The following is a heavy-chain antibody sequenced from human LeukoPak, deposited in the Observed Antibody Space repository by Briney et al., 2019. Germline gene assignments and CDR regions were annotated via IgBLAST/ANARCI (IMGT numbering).Heavy chain of an antibody. V-gene: IGHV3-30*04. J-gene: IGHJ4*02. CDR3: ARGKGYYHFDY. CDR1: GFTFSSYA. CDR2: ISYGGSNK. Sequence: GGSLRLSCAASGFTFSSYAMHWVRQAPGKGLEWVAVISYGGSNKYYADSVKGRFTISRDNSKNTLYLQMNSLRAEDTAVYYCARGKGYYHFDYWGQGTLVTVSS. D-gene: IGHD3-10*01.